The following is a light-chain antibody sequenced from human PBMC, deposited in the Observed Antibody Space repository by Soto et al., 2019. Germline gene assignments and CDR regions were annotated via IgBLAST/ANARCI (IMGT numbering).Light chain of an antibody. CDR1: SSNIGAGYN. Sequence: QSVLTQPPSVSGAPGQRVTISCTGSSSNIGAGYNIDWYQQLPGTAPKLLIYGNSNRPSGVPDRFSGSKSGTSASLAITGLQAEDEADYYCQAYDSSLSGWVFGGGTKLTGL. CDR2: GNS. CDR3: QAYDSSLSGWV. J-gene: IGLJ3*02. V-gene: IGLV1-40*01.